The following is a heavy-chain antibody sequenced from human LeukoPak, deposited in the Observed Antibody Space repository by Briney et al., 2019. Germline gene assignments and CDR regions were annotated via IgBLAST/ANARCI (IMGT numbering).Heavy chain of an antibody. Sequence: PGGSLRISCAASGFSFTGSAMHWVRQAPGKGLEWVGRIRSKANSYATAYAASVKGRFTISRDDSKNTAYLQMNSLKTEDTAVYYCIRSGWYDNYYYYYMDVWGKGPRSPSP. CDR3: IRSGWYDNYYYYYMDV. CDR1: GFSFTGSA. CDR2: IRSKANSYAT. J-gene: IGHJ6*03. D-gene: IGHD6-19*01. V-gene: IGHV3-73*01.